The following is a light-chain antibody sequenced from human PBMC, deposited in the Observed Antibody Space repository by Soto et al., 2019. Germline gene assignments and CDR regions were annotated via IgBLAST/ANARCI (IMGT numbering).Light chain of an antibody. CDR3: RQRDSTPRI. CDR2: AAS. Sequence: DIQMAQSPSSVCGAGGESRSRTSRASQSISSYLNWYQQKPGKAPKLLIYAASSLQSGVPSRFSGSGSGTDFTLTISRLQPEDSATYSCRQRDSTPRIVGGGTKVDIK. CDR1: QSISSY. J-gene: IGKJ4*01. V-gene: IGKV1-39*01.